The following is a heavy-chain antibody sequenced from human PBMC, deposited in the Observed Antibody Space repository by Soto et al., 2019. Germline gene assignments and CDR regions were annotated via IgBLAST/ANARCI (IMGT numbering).Heavy chain of an antibody. CDR3: ARDAGRDGYNFYFDY. D-gene: IGHD5-18*01. V-gene: IGHV4-61*01. CDR1: GGSVSSGSYY. Sequence: SETLSLTCTVSGGSVSSGSYYWSWIRQPPGKGLEWIGYVYYSGSTNYNPSLKSRVTISVDTSKNQFSLKLSSVTAADTTVYYCARDAGRDGYNFYFDYWGQGTLVTVSS. J-gene: IGHJ4*02. CDR2: VYYSGST.